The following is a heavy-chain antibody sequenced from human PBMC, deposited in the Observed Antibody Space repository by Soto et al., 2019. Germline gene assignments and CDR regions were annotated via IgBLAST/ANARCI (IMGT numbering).Heavy chain of an antibody. J-gene: IGHJ3*02. CDR2: IYYSGST. Sequence: SQTLSLTCTVSGGSISSGGYYWSWIRQHPGKGLEWIGYIYYSGSTYYNPSLKSRVTISVDTSKNQFSLKLSSVTAADTAVYYCARELSSSGWPDAFDIWGQGTMVTVSS. CDR3: ARELSSSGWPDAFDI. CDR1: GGSISSGGYY. D-gene: IGHD6-19*01. V-gene: IGHV4-31*03.